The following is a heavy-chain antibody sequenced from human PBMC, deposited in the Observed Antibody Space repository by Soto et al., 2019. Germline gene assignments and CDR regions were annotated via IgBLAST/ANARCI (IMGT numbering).Heavy chain of an antibody. CDR1: GGSISSYD. V-gene: IGHV4-59*01. CDR3: AREKAAAFDY. Sequence: PSETLSFTCTVSGGSISSYDLSWIRQPPGKGLEWIGYIYYSGSTNYNPSLKSRVTISVDTSKNQFSLKLSSVTAADTAVYYCAREKAAAFDYWGQGTLVTVSS. CDR2: IYYSGST. D-gene: IGHD6-13*01. J-gene: IGHJ4*02.